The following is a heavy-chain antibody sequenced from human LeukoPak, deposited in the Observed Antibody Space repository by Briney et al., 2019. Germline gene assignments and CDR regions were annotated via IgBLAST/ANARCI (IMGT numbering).Heavy chain of an antibody. V-gene: IGHV1-2*02. CDR3: ARDRDYSNTERGFDY. D-gene: IGHD4-11*01. Sequence: ASVRVSCMTSGYTFTDYYIHWVRQAPGQGLEWMGWINPNSGETNSAQKFQGRVTMTVDKSSGTAYMELRRVTYDDTAVYYGARDRDYSNTERGFDYWGQGTLVTVSS. CDR2: INPNSGET. CDR1: GYTFTDYY. J-gene: IGHJ4*02.